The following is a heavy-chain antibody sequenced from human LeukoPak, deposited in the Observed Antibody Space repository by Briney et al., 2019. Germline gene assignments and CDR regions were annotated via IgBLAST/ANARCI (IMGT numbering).Heavy chain of an antibody. CDR1: GGSISSYY. CDR3: ARNTLGYCSSTGCLWFDP. Sequence: SETLSLTCTVSGGSISSYYWSWIRQPAGKGLEWIGRIYTSGSTNYNPSLKSRVTMSVDTSKNQFSLKLSSVTAADTAVYYCARNTLGYCSSTGCLWFDPWGQGTLVTVSS. J-gene: IGHJ5*02. D-gene: IGHD2-2*01. CDR2: IYTSGST. V-gene: IGHV4-4*07.